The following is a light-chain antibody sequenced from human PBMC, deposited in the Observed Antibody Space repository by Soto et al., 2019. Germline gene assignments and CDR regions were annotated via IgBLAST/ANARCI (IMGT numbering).Light chain of an antibody. Sequence: EIVLTQSPATLSLSPGERATLSCRASQTVDTYLAWYQQKPGQSPILLIYDVSDRATGIPARYSGSGSGTDFALSISGREPEDVAGYYCQHRRGWPVTCGGGTRVEIK. CDR2: DVS. V-gene: IGKV3-11*01. CDR1: QTVDTY. CDR3: QHRRGWPVT. J-gene: IGKJ4*01.